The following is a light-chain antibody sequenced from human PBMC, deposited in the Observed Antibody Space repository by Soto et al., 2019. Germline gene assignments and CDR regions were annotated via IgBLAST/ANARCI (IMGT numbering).Light chain of an antibody. CDR2: DAS. CDR1: QSVSSD. Sequence: EIVLTQSPATLSLSPGERATLSCRASQSVSSDLACDHQNPGQAPRLLIYDASNRATGILDRFSGSGSGTDFTLPISSLEPEDFAVYYCQQRSNWPPYTFGEGTKLEIK. J-gene: IGKJ2*01. V-gene: IGKV3-11*01. CDR3: QQRSNWPPYT.